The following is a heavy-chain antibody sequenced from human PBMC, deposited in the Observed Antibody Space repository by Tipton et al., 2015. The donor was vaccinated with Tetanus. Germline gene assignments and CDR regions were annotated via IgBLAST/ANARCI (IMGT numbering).Heavy chain of an antibody. CDR1: GDSASGYY. J-gene: IGHJ4*02. CDR2: VYYTGST. Sequence: TLSLTCTVSGDSASGYYWSWIRQPPGKGLEWIGYVYYTGSTNHNPSLKSRVTISMDRSKNQISLQLTSVTAADTAVYFCAGVTAQRTELYFDHWGQGTLVTVSS. V-gene: IGHV4-59*02. D-gene: IGHD6-13*01. CDR3: AGVTAQRTELYFDH.